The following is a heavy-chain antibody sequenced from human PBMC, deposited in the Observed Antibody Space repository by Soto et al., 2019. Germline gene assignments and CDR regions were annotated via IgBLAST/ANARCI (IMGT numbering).Heavy chain of an antibody. CDR3: ARADPDASVGY. D-gene: IGHD2-15*01. V-gene: IGHV4-59*01. Sequence: SQTLSLTCTVSVGSMSSYYWTWLRQSPGRGLEWIGYISYSGSTYYNPSLKSRVTISADTSKNQFSLRMNSMIAADTAVYYCARADPDASVGYWGQGTLVTVSS. J-gene: IGHJ4*02. CDR2: ISYSGST. CDR1: VGSMSSYY.